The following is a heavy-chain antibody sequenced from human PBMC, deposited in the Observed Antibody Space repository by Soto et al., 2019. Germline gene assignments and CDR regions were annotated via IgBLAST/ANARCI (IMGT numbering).Heavy chain of an antibody. CDR2: ISATGGST. Sequence: GGSLRLSCAVSGFTFSSYAMSWVRQAPGKGLEWVSTISATGGSTYYADSVKGRFTISRDNAKNSLYLQMNSLRAEDTAVYYCAKTFYGDYTLDYWGQGTLVTVSS. CDR3: AKTFYGDYTLDY. V-gene: IGHV3-23*01. J-gene: IGHJ4*02. CDR1: GFTFSSYA. D-gene: IGHD4-17*01.